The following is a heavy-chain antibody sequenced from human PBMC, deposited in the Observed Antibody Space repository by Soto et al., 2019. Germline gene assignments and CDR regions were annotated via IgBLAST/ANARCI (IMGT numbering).Heavy chain of an antibody. Sequence: GESLKISCKGSGYSFTSYWIGWVRQIPWKGLEWMGIIYPGDSDTRYSPSFQGQVTISADKSISTAYLQWSSLKASDTAMYYCARLMLYDDFWSGYFWCERWGKETLVIVSS. V-gene: IGHV5-51*01. D-gene: IGHD3-3*01. CDR1: GYSFTSYW. CDR3: ARLMLYDDFWSGYFWCER. CDR2: IYPGDSDT. J-gene: IGHJ4*02.